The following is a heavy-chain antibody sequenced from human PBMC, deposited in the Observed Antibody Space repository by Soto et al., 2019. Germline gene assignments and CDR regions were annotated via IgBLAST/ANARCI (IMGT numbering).Heavy chain of an antibody. V-gene: IGHV3-30-3*01. CDR1: GFTFSSYA. CDR3: ARDGGPTH. D-gene: IGHD3-16*01. CDR2: ISYDGSNK. Sequence: PGGSLRLSCAASGFTFSSYAMHWVRQAPGKGLEWVAVISYDGSNKYYADSVKGRFTISRDNSKNTLYLQMNSLRAEDTAVYYCARDGGPTHWGQGTLVTVSS. J-gene: IGHJ4*02.